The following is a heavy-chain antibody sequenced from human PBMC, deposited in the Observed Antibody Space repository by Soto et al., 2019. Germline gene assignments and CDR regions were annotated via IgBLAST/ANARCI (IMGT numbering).Heavy chain of an antibody. V-gene: IGHV4-59*01. CDR3: AKYRSTEAEGYTLDY. CDR2: IYYTGRT. Sequence: SETLSLTCTVSGDSINNYYWSWIRQPPGKRLEWIGYIYYTGRTTYNPSLESRVTMSVDTSKNQFSLKLNSVTAADTAVYYCAKYRSTEAEGYTLDYWGRGTLVTVSS. CDR1: GDSINNYY. J-gene: IGHJ4*02. D-gene: IGHD2-2*01.